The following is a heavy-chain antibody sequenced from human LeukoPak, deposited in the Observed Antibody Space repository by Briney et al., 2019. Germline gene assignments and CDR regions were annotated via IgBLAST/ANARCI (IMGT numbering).Heavy chain of an antibody. J-gene: IGHJ1*01. CDR3: AAVLGGNDRSGYYDFQH. V-gene: IGHV1-58*02. Sequence: ASVKVSCKASGFTFTSSAMQWVRQARGQRLEWIGWIVVGSGNTNYAQKFQERVTITRDMSTSTAYMELSSLRSEDTAVYYCAAVLGGNDRSGYYDFQHWGQGTLVTVSS. CDR2: IVVGSGNT. CDR1: GFTFTSSA. D-gene: IGHD3-22*01.